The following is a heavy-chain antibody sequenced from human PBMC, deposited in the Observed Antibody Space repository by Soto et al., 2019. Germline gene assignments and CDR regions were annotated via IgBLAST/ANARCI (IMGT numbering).Heavy chain of an antibody. CDR2: ISYDGNTQ. D-gene: IGHD3-9*01. V-gene: IGHV3-30-3*01. J-gene: IGHJ4*02. CDR3: EKETNAYEINF. CDR1: GFIFSGYA. Sequence: QVQLVESGGGVVQPGRSLRLSCAASGFIFSGYAMHWVRQAPGKGLEWVAVISYDGNTQYYADSVKGRFTVSRDNSNNVLHVQMNNLRHEDTAMYYCEKETNAYEINFWGQVTLVTVS.